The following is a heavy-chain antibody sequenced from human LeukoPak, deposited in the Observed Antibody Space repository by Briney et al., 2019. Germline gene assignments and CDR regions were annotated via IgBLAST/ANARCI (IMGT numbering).Heavy chain of an antibody. CDR3: ARGQLRCPDY. D-gene: IGHD4-17*01. Sequence: GGSLRLSCAASGFTVSGNYMSWVRQAPGKGLVWVSRITSDGSTTSYADSVKGRFTVSRDNAKNTLFLQMSSLRAEDTAVYYCARGQLRCPDYWGQGTLVTVSS. V-gene: IGHV3-74*01. J-gene: IGHJ4*02. CDR1: GFTVSGNY. CDR2: ITSDGSTT.